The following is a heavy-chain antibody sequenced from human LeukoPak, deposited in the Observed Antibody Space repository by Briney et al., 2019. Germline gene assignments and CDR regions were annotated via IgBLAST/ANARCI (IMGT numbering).Heavy chain of an antibody. J-gene: IGHJ4*02. CDR3: ARAGELGFDY. CDR2: MNPNSGNT. Sequence: ASVKVSCKASGGTFSSYTISWVRQAPGQGLEWMGWMNPNSGNTGYAQKFQGRVTITRNTSISTAYMELSSLRSEDTAVYYCARAGELGFDYWGQGTLVTVSS. V-gene: IGHV1-8*03. D-gene: IGHD7-27*01. CDR1: GGTFSSYT.